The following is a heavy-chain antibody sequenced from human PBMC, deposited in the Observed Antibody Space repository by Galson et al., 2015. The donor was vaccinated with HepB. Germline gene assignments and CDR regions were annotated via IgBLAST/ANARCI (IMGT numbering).Heavy chain of an antibody. CDR3: ARLSLVPAAIDPYYMDV. CDR1: GYSFTSYW. V-gene: IGHV5-51*03. CDR2: IYPGDSDT. Sequence: QSGAEVKKPGESLKISCKGSGYSFTSYWIGWVRQMPGKGLEWMGIIYPGDSDTRYSPSFQGQVTISADKSISTAYLQWSSLKASDTAMYYCARLSLVPAAIDPYYMDVWGKGTAVTVSS. J-gene: IGHJ6*03. D-gene: IGHD2-2*01.